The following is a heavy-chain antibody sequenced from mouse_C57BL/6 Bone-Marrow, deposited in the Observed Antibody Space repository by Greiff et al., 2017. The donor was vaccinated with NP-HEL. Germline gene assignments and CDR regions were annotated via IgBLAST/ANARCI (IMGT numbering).Heavy chain of an antibody. V-gene: IGHV3-6*01. J-gene: IGHJ3*01. CDR3: ARDRRWAY. CDR1: GYSITSGYY. CDR2: ISYDGSN. Sequence: ESGPGLVKPSQSLSLTCSVTGYSITSGYYWNWIRQFPGNKLEWMGYISYDGSNNYNPSLKNRISITRDTSKNQFFLKLNSVTTEDTATYYCARDRRWAYWGQGTLVTVSA. D-gene: IGHD2-3*01.